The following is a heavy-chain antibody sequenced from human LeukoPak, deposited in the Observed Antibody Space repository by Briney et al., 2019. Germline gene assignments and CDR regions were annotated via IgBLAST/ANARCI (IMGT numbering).Heavy chain of an antibody. V-gene: IGHV3-74*01. J-gene: IGHJ6*03. D-gene: IGHD2-2*01. CDR2: INSDGSST. Sequence: GGSLRLSCAASGFTFSRYWMHWVRQAPGKGLVWVSRINSDGSSTSYADSVKGRFTISRDNAKNTLYLQMNSLRAEDTAVYYCAKDWAIAGSYYCMDVWGKGTTVTISS. CDR3: AKDWAIAGSYYCMDV. CDR1: GFTFSRYW.